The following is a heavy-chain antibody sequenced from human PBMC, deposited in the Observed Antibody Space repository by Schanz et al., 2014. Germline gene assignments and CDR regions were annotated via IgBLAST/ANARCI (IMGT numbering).Heavy chain of an antibody. CDR3: ARAFGGYDPAGALDY. J-gene: IGHJ4*02. CDR1: GYSIGGYY. CDR2: INPNTGGT. D-gene: IGHD5-12*01. Sequence: QEQLVQSGAEVKTPGDSVKVSCKASGYSIGGYYMHWVRQAPGVGPEWMGRINPNTGGTQYAQKFQGWVTMTRDTSISTAYMELSRLKSDDTAVYYCARAFGGYDPAGALDYWGQGTLVTVSS. V-gene: IGHV1-2*04.